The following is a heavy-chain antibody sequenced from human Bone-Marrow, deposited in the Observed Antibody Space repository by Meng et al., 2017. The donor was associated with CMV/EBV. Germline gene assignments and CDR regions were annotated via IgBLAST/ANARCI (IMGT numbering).Heavy chain of an antibody. CDR2: IIPILGIA. CDR1: GYTFTSYG. Sequence: SVKVSCKASGYTFTSYGISWVRQAPGQGLEWMGGIIPILGIANYAQKFQGRVTVTTDKSTNTAYMDLSSLKSEDTAVYYCARDSPLLGITMARDYGMDVWGQGTTVTVSS. V-gene: IGHV1-69*10. J-gene: IGHJ6*02. D-gene: IGHD3-10*01. CDR3: ARDSPLLGITMARDYGMDV.